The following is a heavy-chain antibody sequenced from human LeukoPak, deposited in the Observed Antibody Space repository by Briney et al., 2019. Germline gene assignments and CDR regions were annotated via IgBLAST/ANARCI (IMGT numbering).Heavy chain of an antibody. Sequence: SETLSLTCTVAYDSISSYYWSWIRQPPGKGLEWIGYIHNSGSTMYNPSLKSRLAMSLDTSKNQCSLNLNSVTAADTAVYYCARGIRGAADYWGQGTLVTVSS. V-gene: IGHV4-59*01. D-gene: IGHD3-16*01. CDR3: ARGIRGAADY. CDR2: IHNSGST. CDR1: YDSISSYY. J-gene: IGHJ4*02.